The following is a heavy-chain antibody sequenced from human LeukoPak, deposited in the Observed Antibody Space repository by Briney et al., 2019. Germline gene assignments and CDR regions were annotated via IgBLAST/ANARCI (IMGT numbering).Heavy chain of an antibody. D-gene: IGHD2-2*01. CDR3: ARVWYQLLAGWFDP. J-gene: IGHJ5*02. CDR2: IYYSGST. Sequence: PSQTLSLTCTVSGGSISSGDYYWSWIRHPPGKGLERIGYIYYSGSTYYNPSLKSRVTISVDTSKNQFSLKLSSVTAADTAVYYCARVWYQLLAGWFDPWGQGTLVTVSS. V-gene: IGHV4-30-4*08. CDR1: GGSISSGDYY.